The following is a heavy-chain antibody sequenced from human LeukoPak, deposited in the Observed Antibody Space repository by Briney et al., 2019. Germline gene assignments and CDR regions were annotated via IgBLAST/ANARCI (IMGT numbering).Heavy chain of an antibody. D-gene: IGHD6-13*01. CDR2: IYHSGST. CDR1: GGSISSGGYS. CDR3: ARLAAAGTTGIDY. J-gene: IGHJ4*02. Sequence: SETLSLTCAVSGGSISSGGYSWSWIRQPPGKGLEWIGYIYHSGSTYYKPPLKSRVTISVDRSKNQFSLKLSSVTAADTAVYYCARLAAAGTTGIDYWGQGTLVTVSS. V-gene: IGHV4-30-2*01.